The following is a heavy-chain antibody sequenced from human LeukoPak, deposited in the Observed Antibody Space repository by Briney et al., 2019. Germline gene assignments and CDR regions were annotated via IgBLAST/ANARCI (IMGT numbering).Heavy chain of an antibody. CDR1: GFTVSSNY. CDR2: IYSGGST. D-gene: IGHD6-6*01. J-gene: IGHJ5*02. Sequence: PGGSLRLSCAASGFTVSSNYMSWVRQAPGKGLEWVSVIYSGGSTYYADSVKGRFTISRDNAKNSLYLQMNSLRAEDTAVYYCARGAARRGFYNWFDPWGQGTLVTVSS. V-gene: IGHV3-53*01. CDR3: ARGAARRGFYNWFDP.